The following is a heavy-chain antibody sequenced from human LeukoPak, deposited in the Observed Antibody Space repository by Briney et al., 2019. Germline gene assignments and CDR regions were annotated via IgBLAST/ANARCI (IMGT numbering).Heavy chain of an antibody. CDR2: IYSGGST. V-gene: IGHV3-66*01. CDR3: ARVQGYCSGGSCYSYYYYGMDV. D-gene: IGHD2-15*01. Sequence: GGSLRLSCAASGFTVSSNYMSWVRQAPGKGLEWVSVIYSGGSTYYADSAKGRFTISRDNSKNTLYLQMNSLRAEDTAVYYCARVQGYCSGGSCYSYYYYGMDVWGQGTTVTVSS. J-gene: IGHJ6*02. CDR1: GFTVSSNY.